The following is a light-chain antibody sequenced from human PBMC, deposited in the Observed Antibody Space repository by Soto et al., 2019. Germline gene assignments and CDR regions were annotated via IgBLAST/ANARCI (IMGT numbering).Light chain of an antibody. CDR3: QRYHSSPRT. J-gene: IGKJ1*01. V-gene: IGKV3-20*01. Sequence: ETVLTKSPGTLSLSPGQRDTLSCRSSQSVGASSLAGYQQRPGQAPRLLIYHTSNRATGIPDRFSGSGSGTDFTLTISRLEPEDFAVYYCQRYHSSPRTFGQGTKVEIK. CDR1: QSVGASS. CDR2: HTS.